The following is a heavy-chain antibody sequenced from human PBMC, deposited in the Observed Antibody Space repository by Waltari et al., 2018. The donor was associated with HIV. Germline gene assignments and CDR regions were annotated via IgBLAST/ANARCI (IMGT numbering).Heavy chain of an antibody. D-gene: IGHD2-2*01. V-gene: IGHV1-8*01. J-gene: IGHJ4*02. CDR1: GYTFTSYD. CDR3: ARALGRGYCSSTSCFFDY. Sequence: GYTFTSYDINWVRQATGQGLEWMGWMNPNSGNTGYAQKFQGRVTMTRDTSISTAYMELSSLRSDDTAVYYCARALGRGYCSSTSCFFDYWGQGPLVTVSS. CDR2: MNPNSGNT.